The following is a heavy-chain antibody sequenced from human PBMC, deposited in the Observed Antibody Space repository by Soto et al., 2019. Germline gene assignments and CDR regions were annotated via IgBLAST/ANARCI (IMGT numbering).Heavy chain of an antibody. D-gene: IGHD3-10*01. J-gene: IGHJ6*02. CDR2: IIPIFGTA. CDR1: GGTFSSYA. V-gene: IGHV1-69*01. Sequence: QVQLVQSGAEVKKPGSSVKVSCKASGGTFSSYAISWVRQAPGQGLEWMGGIIPIFGTANYAQKVQGRVTITADESTSTAYMELSSLRSEDTAVYYCASGWVRGGLYDYYGMDVWGQGTTVTVSS. CDR3: ASGWVRGGLYDYYGMDV.